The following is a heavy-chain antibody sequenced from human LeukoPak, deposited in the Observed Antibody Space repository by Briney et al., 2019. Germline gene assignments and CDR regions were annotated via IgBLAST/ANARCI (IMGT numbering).Heavy chain of an antibody. V-gene: IGHV4-59*01. Sequence: PSETLSLTCTVSGGSISSYYWSWIRQPPGKGLEWIGYIYYSGSTNYNPSLKSRVTISVDTSKNQFSLKLSSVTAADTAVYYCARRSIAAAPTDALDIWGQGTMVTVSS. J-gene: IGHJ3*02. CDR1: GGSISSYY. D-gene: IGHD6-13*01. CDR3: ARRSIAAAPTDALDI. CDR2: IYYSGST.